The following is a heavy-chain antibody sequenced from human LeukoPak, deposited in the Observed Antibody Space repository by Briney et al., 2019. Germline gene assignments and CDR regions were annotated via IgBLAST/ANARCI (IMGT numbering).Heavy chain of an antibody. V-gene: IGHV4-59*01. D-gene: IGHD2-15*01. CDR1: GGSISSYY. Sequence: SETLFLTCTVSGGSISSYYWSWIRQPPGKGLEWIGYIYYSGSTNYNPSLKSRVTISVDTSKNQFSLKLSSVTAADTAVYYCARLGYCSGGSCYNFRWEDYWGQGTLVTVSS. J-gene: IGHJ4*02. CDR3: ARLGYCSGGSCYNFRWEDY. CDR2: IYYSGST.